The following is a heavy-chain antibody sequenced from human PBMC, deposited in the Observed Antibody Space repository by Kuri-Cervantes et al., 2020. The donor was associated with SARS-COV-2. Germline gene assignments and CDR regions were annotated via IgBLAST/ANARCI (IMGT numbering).Heavy chain of an antibody. V-gene: IGHV3-21*01. CDR2: ISSSSSYI. Sequence: GGSLRLSCAASGFTFSSYSMNWVRQAPGKGLEWVSSISSSSSYIYYADSVKGRFTISRDNAKNSLYLQMNSLRAEDTAVYYCARDHTKRWPINSYFDYWGQGTLVTVSS. J-gene: IGHJ4*02. CDR3: ARDHTKRWPINSYFDY. CDR1: GFTFSSYS. D-gene: IGHD5-24*01.